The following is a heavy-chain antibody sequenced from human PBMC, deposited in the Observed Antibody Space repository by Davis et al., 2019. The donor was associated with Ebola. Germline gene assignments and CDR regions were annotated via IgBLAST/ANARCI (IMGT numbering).Heavy chain of an antibody. D-gene: IGHD2-15*01. CDR3: ARGRFTSGHSCYSDY. J-gene: IGHJ4*02. Sequence: GGSLRLSCAASGFTFSSYEMNWVRQAPGKGLEWVSSISSSGSYIYYGDSVKGRFTISRDNAKNSLYLQMNSLRAEDTAVYYCARGRFTSGHSCYSDYWGQGTLVTVSS. CDR1: GFTFSSYE. V-gene: IGHV3-21*06. CDR2: ISSSGSYI.